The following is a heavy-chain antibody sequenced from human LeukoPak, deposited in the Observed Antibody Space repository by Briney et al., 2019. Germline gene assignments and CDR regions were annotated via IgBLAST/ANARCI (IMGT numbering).Heavy chain of an antibody. CDR1: GYTFTSNY. CDR3: ARDHHKSIAAAGIDY. V-gene: IGHV1-3*01. D-gene: IGHD6-13*01. J-gene: IGHJ4*02. CDR2: INAGNGNT. Sequence: ASVTVSCKASGYTFTSNYIHWVRQAPGQRLEWMGWINAGNGNTKYSQKFQGRVTITRDTSASTAYMELSSLRSEDTAVYYCARDHHKSIAAAGIDYWGRGTLVTVSS.